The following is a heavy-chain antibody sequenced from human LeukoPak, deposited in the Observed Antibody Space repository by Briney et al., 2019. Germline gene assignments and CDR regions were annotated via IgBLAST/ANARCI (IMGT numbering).Heavy chain of an antibody. V-gene: IGHV4-39*07. CDR3: ARDVYYGGSSSGDAFDI. CDR2: IYYSGST. D-gene: IGHD6-6*01. J-gene: IGHJ3*02. CDR1: GGSISSSSYY. Sequence: SETLSLTCTVSGGSISSSSYYWGWIRQPPGKGLEWIGSIYYSGSTYYNPSLKGRVTISVDTSKNQFSLKLSSVTAADTAVYYCARDVYYGGSSSGDAFDIWGQGTMVTVSS.